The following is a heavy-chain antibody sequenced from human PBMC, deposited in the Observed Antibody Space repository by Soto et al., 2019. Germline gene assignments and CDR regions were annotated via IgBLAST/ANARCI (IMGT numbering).Heavy chain of an antibody. CDR2: IGNRGRTI. J-gene: IGHJ6*02. V-gene: IGHV3-48*03. D-gene: IGHD4-4*01. CDR3: ARDPAIYSGKFDYGLDV. Sequence: EVQLVESGGGLVQAGGSLRLFCAASGFTFSNYEMYWVRQAPGKGLEWDSYIGNRGRTIYYADSVKGRFTISRDNAKNSLYLQMNSLRAEDTAVYYCARDPAIYSGKFDYGLDVWGQGTTVTVSS. CDR1: GFTFSNYE.